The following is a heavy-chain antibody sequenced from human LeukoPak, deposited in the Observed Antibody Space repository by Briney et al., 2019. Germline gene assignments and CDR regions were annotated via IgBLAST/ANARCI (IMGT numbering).Heavy chain of an antibody. CDR2: ISSSGSTI. D-gene: IGHD3-22*01. J-gene: IGHJ4*02. CDR1: GFTFSSYE. CDR3: ARGSDYYDSSGYSLFLNY. V-gene: IGHV3-48*03. Sequence: GGALRLSCAASGFTFSSYEMNWVRQAPGKGLEWVSYISSSGSTIYYADSVKGRFTISRDNAKNSLYLQMNSLRAEDTAVYYCARGSDYYDSSGYSLFLNYWGQGTLVTVSA.